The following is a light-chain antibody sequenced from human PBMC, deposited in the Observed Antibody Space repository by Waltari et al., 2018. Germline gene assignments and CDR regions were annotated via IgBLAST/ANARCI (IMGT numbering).Light chain of an antibody. CDR1: QSVRNNY. V-gene: IGKV3-20*01. J-gene: IGKJ2*01. CDR3: QQYDTSPAT. CDR2: GAS. Sequence: ILLTQSPGTLYLSPGERATLSCRASQSVRNNYLAWYQQRPGQAPGLLIHGASRRATGIPDRFSGSGSGTDFTLTISRLEPEDFAVYFCQQYDTSPATFGQGTKLEI.